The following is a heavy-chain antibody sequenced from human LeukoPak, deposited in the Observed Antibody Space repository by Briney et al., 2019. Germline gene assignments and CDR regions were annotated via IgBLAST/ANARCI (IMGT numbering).Heavy chain of an antibody. Sequence: SETLSLTCTVSGYSISSGYYWGWIRQPPGKGLEWIGSIYHSGSTYYNPSLKSRVTISVDTSKNQFSLKLSSVTAADTAVYYCARDIPTIRERYYYYYMDVWGKGTTVTISS. D-gene: IGHD1-26*01. V-gene: IGHV4-38-2*02. CDR3: ARDIPTIRERYYYYYMDV. CDR1: GYSISSGYY. J-gene: IGHJ6*03. CDR2: IYHSGST.